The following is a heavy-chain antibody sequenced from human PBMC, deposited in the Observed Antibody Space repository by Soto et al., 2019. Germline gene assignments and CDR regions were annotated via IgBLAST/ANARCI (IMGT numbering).Heavy chain of an antibody. CDR1: GFTFSTSG. CDR2: IWYDGSNK. D-gene: IGHD6-6*01. Sequence: QEKLVESGGGVVQPGRSLRLSCAASGFTFSTSGMHWVRQVPGKGLXXVAVIWYDGSNKYYGDSVKGRFTISRDNSKNTLYLXXNSLRAEDTAVYYCARDKEYSSRRRNYYYGMDVWGQGTTVTVSS. CDR3: ARDKEYSSRRRNYYYGMDV. V-gene: IGHV3-33*01. J-gene: IGHJ6*02.